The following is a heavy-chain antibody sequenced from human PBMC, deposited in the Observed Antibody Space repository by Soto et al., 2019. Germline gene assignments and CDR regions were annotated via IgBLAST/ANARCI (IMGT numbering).Heavy chain of an antibody. V-gene: IGHV3-21*01. CDR3: ATDPYYYEADAFDI. D-gene: IGHD3-22*01. CDR1: GFTFSSYS. J-gene: IGHJ3*02. CDR2: ISSSSSYI. Sequence: GSLRLSCAASGFTFSSYSMNWVRQAPGKGLEWVSSISSSSSYIYYADSVKGRFTISRDNAKNSLYLQMNSLRAEDTAVYYCATDPYYYEADAFDIWGQGTMVTVSS.